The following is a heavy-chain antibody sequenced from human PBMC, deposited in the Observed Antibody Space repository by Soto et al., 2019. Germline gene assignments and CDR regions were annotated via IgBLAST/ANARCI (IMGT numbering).Heavy chain of an antibody. CDR2: IWYDGSNK. V-gene: IGHV3-33*01. CDR3: ARDLAPREDTMVRGVIISRGCIDY. CDR1: GFTFSSYG. D-gene: IGHD3-10*01. Sequence: GGSLRLSCAASGFTFSSYGMHWVRQAPGKGLEWVAVIWYDGSNKYYADSVKGRFTISRDNSKNTLYLQMNSLRAEDTAVYYCARDLAPREDTMVRGVIISRGCIDYWGQGTLVTVSS. J-gene: IGHJ4*02.